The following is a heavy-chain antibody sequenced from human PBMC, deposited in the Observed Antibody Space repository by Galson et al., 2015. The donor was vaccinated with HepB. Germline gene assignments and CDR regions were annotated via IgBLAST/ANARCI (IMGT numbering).Heavy chain of an antibody. CDR2: ISAYNGNT. V-gene: IGHV1-18*01. CDR1: GYTFTSYG. Sequence: SVKVSCKASGYTFTSYGISWVRQAPGQGLEWMGWISAYNGNTNYAQELQGRVTMTTDTSTSTAYMELRSLRSDDTAVYYCARNRPLSPSSSWYENFDYWGQGTLVTVSS. CDR3: ARNRPLSPSSSWYENFDY. D-gene: IGHD6-13*01. J-gene: IGHJ4*02.